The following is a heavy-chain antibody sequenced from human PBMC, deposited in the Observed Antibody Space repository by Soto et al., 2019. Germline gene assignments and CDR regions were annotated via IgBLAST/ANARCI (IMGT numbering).Heavy chain of an antibody. CDR1: GLTFSRHA. V-gene: IGHV3-30*04. Sequence: QVQLVESGGGVVQPGRSLRLSCAASGLTFSRHAVHWVRQAPGQGLEWVTVISHDGTNKYYADSVKGRFTISRDNSKNTVDLQMNSLRAEDTAVYYCARDRREWLQFRDAFDLWGQGTMVTVSA. CDR2: ISHDGTNK. D-gene: IGHD5-12*01. CDR3: ARDRREWLQFRDAFDL. J-gene: IGHJ3*01.